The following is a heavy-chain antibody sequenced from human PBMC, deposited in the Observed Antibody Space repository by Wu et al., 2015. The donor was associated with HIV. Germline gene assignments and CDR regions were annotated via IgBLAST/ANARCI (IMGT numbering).Heavy chain of an antibody. CDR1: GYTFTSYY. CDR2: INPSGGST. V-gene: IGHV1-46*01. Sequence: QMQLVQSGAEVKKPGASVKVSCKASGYTFTSYYMHWVRQAPGQGLEWMGIINPSGGSTSYAQKFQGRVTMTRDTSTSTVYMELSSLRSEDTAVYYCARDQKEGFGGLQVDYWGQGTLVTVSS. J-gene: IGHJ4*02. CDR3: ARDQKEGFGGLQVDY. D-gene: IGHD3-10*01.